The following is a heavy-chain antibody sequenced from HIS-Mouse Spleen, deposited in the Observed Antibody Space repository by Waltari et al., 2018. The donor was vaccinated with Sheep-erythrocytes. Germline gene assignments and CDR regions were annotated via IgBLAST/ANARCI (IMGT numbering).Heavy chain of an antibody. J-gene: IGHJ4*02. D-gene: IGHD1-26*01. CDR3: ARVASGATFDY. CDR1: GFTFSSYS. CDR2: ISSSSSYI. V-gene: IGHV3-21*01. Sequence: EVQLVESGGGLVKPGGSLRLSCAASGFTFSSYSMNWVRQAPGKGLEWGSAISSSSSYIDYADSVKGRFTISRDNAKNSLYLQMNSLRAEDTAVYYCARVASGATFDYWGQGTLVTVSS.